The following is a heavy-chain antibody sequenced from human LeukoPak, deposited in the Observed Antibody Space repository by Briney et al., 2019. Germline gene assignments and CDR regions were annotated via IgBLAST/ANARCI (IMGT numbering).Heavy chain of an antibody. J-gene: IGHJ4*02. V-gene: IGHV3-23*01. CDR1: GFTFSSYA. Sequence: GGSLRLSCAASGFTFSSYAMSWVRQAPGKGLEWVSAISGSGGSTYYADSVKGRLTISRDNAKNSLYLQMNSLRAEDMALYYCAKDMFRGYSGYLDYWGQGTLVTVSS. D-gene: IGHD5-12*01. CDR3: AKDMFRGYSGYLDY. CDR2: ISGSGGST.